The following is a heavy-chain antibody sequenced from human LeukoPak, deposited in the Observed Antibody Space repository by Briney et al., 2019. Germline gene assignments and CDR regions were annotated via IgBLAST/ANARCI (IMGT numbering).Heavy chain of an antibody. CDR1: GYTLTELS. J-gene: IGHJ4*02. CDR2: FDPEDGET. CDR3: ARGADSSGYYSILYFDY. Sequence: ASVKVSCKVSGYTLTELSMHWVRQAPGKGLEWMGGFDPEDGETIYAQKFQGRVTMTEDTSTDTAYMELSSLRSEDTAVYYCARGADSSGYYSILYFDYWGQGTLVTVSS. V-gene: IGHV1-24*01. D-gene: IGHD3-22*01.